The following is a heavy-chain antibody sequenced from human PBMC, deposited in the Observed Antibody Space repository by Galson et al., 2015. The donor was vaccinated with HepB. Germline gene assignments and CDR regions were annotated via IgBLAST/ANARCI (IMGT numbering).Heavy chain of an antibody. CDR2: ISSSSSSI. J-gene: IGHJ6*03. V-gene: IGHV3-21*01. Sequence: SLRLSCAASGFTFSSYGMNWVRQAPGKGLEWVSSISSSSSSIYYADSVKGRFTISRDNAKNSLYLQMNSLRAEDTAVYYCARSVVIKRDYYYYYMDVWGKGTTVTVSS. CDR1: GFTFSSYG. D-gene: IGHD3-22*01. CDR3: ARSVVIKRDYYYYYMDV.